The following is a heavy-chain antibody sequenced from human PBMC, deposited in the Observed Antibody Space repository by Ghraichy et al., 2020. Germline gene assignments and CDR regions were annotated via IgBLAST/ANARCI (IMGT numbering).Heavy chain of an antibody. CDR3: AKVPLGYGSSWYLNWFDP. V-gene: IGHV3-23*01. J-gene: IGHJ5*02. D-gene: IGHD6-13*01. CDR2: ISGSGGST. Sequence: GESLNISCAASGFTFSSYAMSWVRQAPGKGLEWVSAISGSGGSTYYADSVKGRFTISRDNSKNTLYLQMNSLRAEDTAVYYCAKVPLGYGSSWYLNWFDPWGQGTLVTVSS. CDR1: GFTFSSYA.